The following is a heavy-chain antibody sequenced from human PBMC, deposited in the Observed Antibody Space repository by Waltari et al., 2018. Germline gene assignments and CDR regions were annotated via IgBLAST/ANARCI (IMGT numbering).Heavy chain of an antibody. CDR3: ATGIVVVPAAILDYYYGMDV. V-gene: IGHV1-24*01. Sequence: QLQLVQSGAEVKNLGASVNVYCKVSGFILTEVSMHWVRQAPGKGLEWMGCFGSEDGETIYAQRFQGRVTMTEDTSTDTAYIELSSLGCEDTAVYYCATGIVVVPAAILDYYYGMDVWGQGTTVTVSS. CDR2: FGSEDGET. CDR1: GFILTEVS. J-gene: IGHJ6*02. D-gene: IGHD2-2*02.